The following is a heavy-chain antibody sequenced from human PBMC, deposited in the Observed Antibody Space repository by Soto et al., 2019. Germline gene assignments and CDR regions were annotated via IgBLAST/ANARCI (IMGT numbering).Heavy chain of an antibody. CDR1: GYTVTDYY. J-gene: IGHJ4*02. D-gene: IGHD3-3*01. V-gene: IGHV1-2*04. CDR2: INPNSGGT. Sequence: QVQLVQSGAEVKKPGASVKVSCKTSGYTVTDYYIHWVRQAPGQGLEWMGWINPNSGGTNYAQKFRGWVTMTRDTSISTAYMELSRLTSDDTAVYYCARENTIFGVVTDFDYWGQGTLVSVSS. CDR3: ARENTIFGVVTDFDY.